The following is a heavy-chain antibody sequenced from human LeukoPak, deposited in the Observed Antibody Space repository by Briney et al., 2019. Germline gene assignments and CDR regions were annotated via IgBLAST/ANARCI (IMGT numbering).Heavy chain of an antibody. Sequence: GGSVPLLCSTSGFTFSRQVMIWARQAPGKGLEWVSAISGSGGSTYYADSVKGRFTISRDNSKNTLYLQMNSLRAEDTAVYYCAKGGQWDGLPFDYWGQGTLVTVSS. CDR2: ISGSGGST. D-gene: IGHD1-26*01. J-gene: IGHJ4*02. CDR3: AKGGQWDGLPFDY. CDR1: GFTFSRQV. V-gene: IGHV3-23*01.